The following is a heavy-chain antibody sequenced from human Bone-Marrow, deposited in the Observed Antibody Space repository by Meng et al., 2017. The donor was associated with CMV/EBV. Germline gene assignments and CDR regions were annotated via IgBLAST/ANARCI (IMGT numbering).Heavy chain of an antibody. D-gene: IGHD3-3*01. V-gene: IGHV4-34*01. CDR2: INHSGST. Sequence: VSCSGSDWTRLRQPPGKGLKWRGAINHSGSTNYNPSLQSRVTISVDTSKNQFALKLRSVTAADTAVYYCARTAYYDFWSGYPLDYWGQGTLVTVSS. CDR3: ARTAYYDFWSGYPLDY. J-gene: IGHJ4*02. CDR1: VSCSGSD.